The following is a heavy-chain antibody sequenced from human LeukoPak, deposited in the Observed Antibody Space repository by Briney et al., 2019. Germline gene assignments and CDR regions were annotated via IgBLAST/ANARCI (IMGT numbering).Heavy chain of an antibody. J-gene: IGHJ3*02. CDR2: INPSGGST. CDR3: AREKPPGPDAFDI. CDR1: GYTFTSYY. Sequence: ASVKVSCKASGYTFTSYYIHWVRQAPGQGLEWMGIINPSGGSTTYAQKFQGRVTMTRDTSTSTVYMEPSSLRSEDTAVYYCAREKPPGPDAFDIWGQGTMVTVSS. V-gene: IGHV1-46*01.